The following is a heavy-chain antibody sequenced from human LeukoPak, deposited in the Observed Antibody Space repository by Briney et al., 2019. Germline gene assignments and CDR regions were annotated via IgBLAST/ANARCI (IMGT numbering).Heavy chain of an antibody. CDR1: GASISSGDYF. CDR2: IFDSGRT. CDR3: ANADRFCSGTCHVPDAFDF. D-gene: IGHD2-15*01. J-gene: IGHJ3*01. Sequence: SQTLSLTCTVSGASISSGDYFWTWIRQPPGKGLEWIGYIFDSGRTDFNPSLKSRVTISVDRPKNQFSLRLSSVTAADTAVYYCANADRFCSGTCHVPDAFDFGGQGTMVTVSS. V-gene: IGHV4-30-2*01.